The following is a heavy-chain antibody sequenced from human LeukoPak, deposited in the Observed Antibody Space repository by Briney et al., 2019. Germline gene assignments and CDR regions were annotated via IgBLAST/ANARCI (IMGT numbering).Heavy chain of an antibody. CDR1: GGSVSSGSYY. J-gene: IGHJ3*02. CDR2: IYYSGST. CDR3: ARTPPGSYFGDAFDI. V-gene: IGHV4-61*01. Sequence: PSETLSLTCTVSGGSVSSGSYYWSWIRQPPGKGLEWIGYIYYSGSTNYNPSLKGRVTISVDTSKNQFSLKLSSVTAADTAVYYCARTPPGSYFGDAFDIWGQGTMVTVSS. D-gene: IGHD1-26*01.